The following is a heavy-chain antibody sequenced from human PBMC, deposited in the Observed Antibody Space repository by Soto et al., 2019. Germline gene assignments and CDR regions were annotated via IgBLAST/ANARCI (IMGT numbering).Heavy chain of an antibody. CDR2: ISAYNGNT. V-gene: IGHV1-18*04. CDR3: ARGRYDFWSGYHSYYYYYGMDV. Sequence: ASVKVSCKASGYTFTSYGISWVRQAPGQGLEWMGWISAYNGNTNYAQKLQGRVTMTTDTSTSTAYMELRSLRSDDTAVYYCARGRYDFWSGYHSYYYYYGMDVWGQGTKVTVSS. CDR1: GYTFTSYG. D-gene: IGHD3-3*01. J-gene: IGHJ6*02.